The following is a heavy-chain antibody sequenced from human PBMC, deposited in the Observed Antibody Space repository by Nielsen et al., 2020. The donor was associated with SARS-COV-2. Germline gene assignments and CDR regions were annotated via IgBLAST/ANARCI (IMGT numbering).Heavy chain of an antibody. V-gene: IGHV3-33*01. CDR1: GFTLSSYG. Sequence: GESLKISCAASGFTLSSYGMHWVRQAPGKGLEWVAVIWYDGSNKYYADSVKGRFTISRDNSKNTLYLQMNSLRAEDTAVYYCARDYSRMVRGVIDYWGQGTLVTVSS. J-gene: IGHJ4*02. CDR2: IWYDGSNK. D-gene: IGHD3-10*01. CDR3: ARDYSRMVRGVIDY.